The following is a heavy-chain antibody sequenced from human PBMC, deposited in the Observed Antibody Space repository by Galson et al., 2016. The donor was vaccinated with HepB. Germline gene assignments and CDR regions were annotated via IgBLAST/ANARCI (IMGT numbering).Heavy chain of an antibody. CDR1: GFTVSNNH. D-gene: IGHD2-15*01. V-gene: IGHV3-53*01. Sequence: SLRLSCAASGFTVSNNHMTWVRQAPGKGLEWVSVIHSGGSTYYADSVKGRFTVSRDNSENTLYLQMNSLRADDTAFYYCAGDLEGGWWSGFHPWGQGTLVIVSA. J-gene: IGHJ5*02. CDR3: AGDLEGGWWSGFHP. CDR2: IHSGGST.